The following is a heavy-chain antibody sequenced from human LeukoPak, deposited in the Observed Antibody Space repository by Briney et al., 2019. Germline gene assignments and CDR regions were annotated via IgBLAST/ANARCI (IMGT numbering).Heavy chain of an antibody. CDR3: ARGSPRSITSTHMDV. J-gene: IGHJ6*03. CDR1: GYTFTSYY. Sequence: ASVKVSCKASGYTFTSYYMHWVRQAPGQGLEWMGIISPSGGSTSYAQKFQGRVTMTRDMSTSTVYMELSSLRSEDTAVYYCARGSPRSITSTHMDVWGKGTTVTVSS. V-gene: IGHV1-46*01. CDR2: ISPSGGST. D-gene: IGHD3-10*01.